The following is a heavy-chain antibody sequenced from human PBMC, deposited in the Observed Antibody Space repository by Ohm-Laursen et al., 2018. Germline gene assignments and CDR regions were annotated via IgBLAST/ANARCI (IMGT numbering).Heavy chain of an antibody. V-gene: IGHV4-59*01. CDR1: GGSISNYY. CDR2: IYYSGST. J-gene: IGHJ6*02. Sequence: SETLSLTCTVSGGSISNYYWSWIRQPPGKGLEWIGYIYYSGSTNYNPSLKSRVTISVDTSKNQFFLKLSSVTAADTAVYYCARDPADYGMGVWGQGTTVTVSS. CDR3: ARDPADYGMGV.